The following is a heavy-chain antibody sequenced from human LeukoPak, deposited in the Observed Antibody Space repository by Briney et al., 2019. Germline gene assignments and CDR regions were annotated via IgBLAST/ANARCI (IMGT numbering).Heavy chain of an antibody. D-gene: IGHD5-18*01. J-gene: IGHJ4*02. CDR1: GFTFSSYA. Sequence: GGSLRLSCAASGFTFSSYAMSWVRQAPGKGLEWVSAISGSGGSTYYADSVKGRFTISRDNSKNTLYLQMNSLRAEDTAVYYCATVDTAMVYYFDYWGQGTLVTVSS. CDR3: ATVDTAMVYYFDY. V-gene: IGHV3-23*01. CDR2: ISGSGGST.